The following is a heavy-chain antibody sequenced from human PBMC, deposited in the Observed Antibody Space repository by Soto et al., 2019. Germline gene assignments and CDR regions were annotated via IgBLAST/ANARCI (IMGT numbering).Heavy chain of an antibody. CDR3: ARVGGAFTGVVDS. V-gene: IGHV4-61*08. D-gene: IGHD2-8*02. CDR1: GGSLSSAGYY. CDR2: IYYSGTT. J-gene: IGHJ4*02. Sequence: QVQLQESGPGLVTPLETLSLTCTISGGSLSSAGYYWSWIRQPPGEGLEWIGYIYYSGTTNYNPSLKSRLTLFLDTSKEQFSLRLTSVTAADTAVYYCARVGGAFTGVVDSWGQGTLVSVS.